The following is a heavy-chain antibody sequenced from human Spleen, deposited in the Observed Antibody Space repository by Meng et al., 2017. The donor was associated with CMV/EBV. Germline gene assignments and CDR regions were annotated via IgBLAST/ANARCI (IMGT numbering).Heavy chain of an antibody. CDR2: IYTSGST. CDR1: GGSISSYY. CDR3: ARQVAQQLVGTNWFDP. J-gene: IGHJ5*02. Sequence: GRLQESGPGLVKPSETLSLTCTVSGGSISSYYWSWIRQPAGKGLEWIGRIYTSGSTNYNPSLKSRVTMSVDTSKNQFSLKLSSVTAADTAVYYCARQVAQQLVGTNWFDPWGQGALVTVSS. D-gene: IGHD6-13*01. V-gene: IGHV4-4*07.